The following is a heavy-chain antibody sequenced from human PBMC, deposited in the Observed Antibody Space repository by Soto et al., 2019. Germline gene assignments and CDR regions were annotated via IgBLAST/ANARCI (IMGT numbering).Heavy chain of an antibody. Sequence: ASVKVSCKASGGTFSSYAISWVRQAPGQGLEWMGGIIPIFGTANYAQKFQGRVTITADESTSTAYMELSSLRSEDTAVYYCARDRRAGAGFDYWGQGTLVTVSS. V-gene: IGHV1-69*13. J-gene: IGHJ4*02. CDR2: IIPIFGTA. CDR3: ARDRRAGAGFDY. CDR1: GGTFSSYA. D-gene: IGHD1-26*01.